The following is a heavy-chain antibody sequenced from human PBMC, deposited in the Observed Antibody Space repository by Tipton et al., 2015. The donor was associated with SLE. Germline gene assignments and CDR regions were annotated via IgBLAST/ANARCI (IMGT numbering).Heavy chain of an antibody. Sequence: TLSLTCTVSNGSITSLYDYWGWVRQPPGKGLEWLGSAFYGRRYYYNASLRSRVTISVDTVKTQVSLKLTSVTAADTAMYFCARGFFHDYWSAEQGRKSFYFDNWGQGALVTVSS. CDR2: AFYGRRY. J-gene: IGHJ4*02. CDR1: NGSITSLYDY. V-gene: IGHV4-39*07. CDR3: ARGFFHDYWSAEQGRKSFYFDN. D-gene: IGHD3-3*01.